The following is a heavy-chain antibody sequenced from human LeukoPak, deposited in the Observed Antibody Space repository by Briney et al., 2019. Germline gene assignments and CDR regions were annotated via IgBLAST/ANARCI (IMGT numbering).Heavy chain of an antibody. Sequence: PGGSLRLSCAASGFTFSSYWMHWVRHAPGKGLVWVSRINSDGSSTSYTDSVKGRFTISRDNAKNTLYLQMNSLRAEDTAVYYCATDKYYDSSGYYVHWGQGALVTVSS. J-gene: IGHJ4*02. CDR3: ATDKYYDSSGYYVH. V-gene: IGHV3-74*01. D-gene: IGHD3-22*01. CDR1: GFTFSSYW. CDR2: INSDGSST.